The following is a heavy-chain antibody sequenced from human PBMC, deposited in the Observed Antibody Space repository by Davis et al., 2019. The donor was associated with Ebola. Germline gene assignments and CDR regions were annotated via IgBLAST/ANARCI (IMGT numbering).Heavy chain of an antibody. D-gene: IGHD4-23*01. Sequence: ASVKVSCKASGYTFTSYAMHWVRQAPGQRLEWMGWINAGNGNTKYSQKFQGRVTITADKSTSTAYMELSSLRSEDTAVYYCARATVVTPFDYWGQGTLVTVSS. CDR2: INAGNGNT. CDR3: ARATVVTPFDY. V-gene: IGHV1-3*01. J-gene: IGHJ4*02. CDR1: GYTFTSYA.